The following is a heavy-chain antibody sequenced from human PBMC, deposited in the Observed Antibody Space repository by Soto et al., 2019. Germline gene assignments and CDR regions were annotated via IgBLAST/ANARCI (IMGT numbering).Heavy chain of an antibody. CDR2: ISAYNGNT. CDR3: ARGEYYDYVWGSYRQYNWFDP. D-gene: IGHD3-16*02. CDR1: GYTFTSYG. V-gene: IGHV1-18*04. J-gene: IGHJ5*02. Sequence: VASVKVSCKASGYTFTSYGISWVRQAPGQGLEWMGWISAYNGNTNYAQKLQGRVTMTTDTSTSTAYMELRSLRSDDTAVYYCARGEYYDYVWGSYRQYNWFDPWGQGXLVTVYS.